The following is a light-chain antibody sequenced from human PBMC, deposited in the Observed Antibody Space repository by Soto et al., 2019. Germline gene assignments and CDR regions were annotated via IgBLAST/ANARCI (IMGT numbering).Light chain of an antibody. CDR3: QQYESLPRT. V-gene: IGKV1-33*01. CDR2: DAS. J-gene: IGKJ5*01. CDR1: QNINKN. Sequence: DIQMTESSSSLSASVGDRDTITCQASQNINKNLIWYQQKPGKAPKLLIYDASDLETGVPSRFSGSGSGTGFTFTISSLQPEDFATYYCQQYESLPRTFGQGTRLEIK.